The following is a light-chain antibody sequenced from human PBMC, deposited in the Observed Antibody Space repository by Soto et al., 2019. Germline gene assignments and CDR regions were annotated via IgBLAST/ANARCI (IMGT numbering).Light chain of an antibody. CDR3: QQYYKWTLT. Sequence: EIVMTQSPATLSVSPGERATLSCWASQSVINNLAWYPQKPGQAPRLLIYDASPRETGIQALLSGSGAGTECTRTISSLESQDVAVDYCQQYYKWTLTFCGGTKVDIK. CDR2: DAS. J-gene: IGKJ4*01. V-gene: IGKV3-15*01. CDR1: QSVINN.